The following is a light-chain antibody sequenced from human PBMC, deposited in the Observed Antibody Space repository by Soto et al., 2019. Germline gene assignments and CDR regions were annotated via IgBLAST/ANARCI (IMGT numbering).Light chain of an antibody. CDR3: CSYAGGGTYV. CDR1: SSDVGSYNV. J-gene: IGLJ1*01. CDR2: EVN. Sequence: QSVLTQPASVSGSPGQSITISCTGSSSDVGSYNVVSWFQQHPGKAPNLIIYEVNKWPSGVSNRFSGSKSGNTASLTVSGLQAEDEADYYCCSYAGGGTYVFGTGTKVTDL. V-gene: IGLV2-23*02.